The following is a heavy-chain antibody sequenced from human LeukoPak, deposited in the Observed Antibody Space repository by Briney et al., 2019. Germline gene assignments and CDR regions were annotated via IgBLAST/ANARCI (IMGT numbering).Heavy chain of an antibody. CDR2: IKSKTDGGTT. CDR1: GFNFNTYS. D-gene: IGHD3-22*01. V-gene: IGHV3-15*01. Sequence: GGSLRLSCEASGFNFNTYSMAWVRQAPGKGLEWVGRIKSKTDGGTTDYAAPVKGRFTISRDDSKNTLYLQMNSLKTEDTAVYYCTTGEGSSGDDAFDIWGQGTMVTVSS. J-gene: IGHJ3*02. CDR3: TTGEGSSGDDAFDI.